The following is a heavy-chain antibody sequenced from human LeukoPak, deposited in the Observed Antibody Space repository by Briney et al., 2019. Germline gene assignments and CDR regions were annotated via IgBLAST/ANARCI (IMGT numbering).Heavy chain of an antibody. Sequence: GGSLRLSCAASGFTFSSYAMHWVRLAPGKGLEWVAVISYDGSNKYYAGSVKGRFTISRDNSKNTLYLQMHSLRAEDTAVYYCARFQPAAMGLDYWGQGTLVTVSS. D-gene: IGHD2-2*01. J-gene: IGHJ4*02. V-gene: IGHV3-30-3*01. CDR2: ISYDGSNK. CDR3: ARFQPAAMGLDY. CDR1: GFTFSSYA.